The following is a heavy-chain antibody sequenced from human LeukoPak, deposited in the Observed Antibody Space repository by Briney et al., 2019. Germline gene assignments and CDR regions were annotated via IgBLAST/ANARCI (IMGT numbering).Heavy chain of an antibody. CDR3: AKSVPAAGSYYFDY. CDR2: ISDSGTGT. V-gene: IGHV3-23*01. CDR1: GFTFSSYT. J-gene: IGHJ4*02. Sequence: GGSLRLSCAASGFTFSSYTMRWVRQAPRKGLEWVSGISDSGTGTYYADSVKGRFTISRDNSKSTLYLQMNSLRAEDTAVYYCAKSVPAAGSYYFDYWGPGTLVTVSS. D-gene: IGHD6-13*01.